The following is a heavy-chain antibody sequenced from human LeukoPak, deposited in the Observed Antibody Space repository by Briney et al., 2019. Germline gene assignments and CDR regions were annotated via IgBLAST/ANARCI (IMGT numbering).Heavy chain of an antibody. V-gene: IGHV3-74*01. CDR3: ARRDYFDP. Sequence: GGSLRLSCAASGFTIGGFAMTWVRQAPGKGLVWVTRISSDGSTTSYADSVKGRFTISRDNAKNTLYLQMNSLRAEDTAVYYCARRDYFDPWGQGTLVTVSS. J-gene: IGHJ5*02. D-gene: IGHD4-11*01. CDR1: GFTIGGFA. CDR2: ISSDGSTT.